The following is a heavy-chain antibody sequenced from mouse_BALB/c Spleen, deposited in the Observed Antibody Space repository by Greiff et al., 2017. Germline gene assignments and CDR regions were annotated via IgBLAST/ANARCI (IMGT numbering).Heavy chain of an antibody. CDR2: ISSGGGST. D-gene: IGHD2-3*01. Sequence: DVQLVESGGGLVKPGGSLKLSCAASGFAFSSYDMSWVRQTPEKRLEWVAYISSGGGSTYYPDTVKGRFTISRDNAKNTLYLQMSSLKSEDTAMYYCARHGRLLPYAMDYWGQGTSVTVSS. J-gene: IGHJ4*01. CDR1: GFAFSSYD. V-gene: IGHV5-12-1*01. CDR3: ARHGRLLPYAMDY.